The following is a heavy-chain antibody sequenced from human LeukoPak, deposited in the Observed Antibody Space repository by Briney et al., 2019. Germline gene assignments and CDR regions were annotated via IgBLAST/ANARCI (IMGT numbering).Heavy chain of an antibody. D-gene: IGHD3-22*01. CDR2: IYYSGST. CDR3: ARGWDYYDSSGYQAFDY. CDR1: GGSISSYY. Sequence: PSETLSLTCTVSGGSISSYYWSWIRQPPGKGLEWIGYIYYSGSTNYNPSLKSRVTISVDTSKNQFSLKLSSVTAADTPVYYCARGWDYYDSSGYQAFDYWGQGTLVTVSS. V-gene: IGHV4-59*01. J-gene: IGHJ4*02.